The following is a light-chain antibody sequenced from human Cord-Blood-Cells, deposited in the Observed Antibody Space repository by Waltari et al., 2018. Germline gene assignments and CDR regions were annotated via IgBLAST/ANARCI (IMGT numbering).Light chain of an antibody. CDR2: KVS. J-gene: IGKJ3*01. CDR1: QSLVPRDGNTY. V-gene: IGKV2-30*02. CDR3: MQGTHQFT. Sequence: DVVMTQSPLSLPVTLGQPASISCRSSQSLVPRDGNTYLNWFQQRPGQSPRRLIYKVSNRDSGVPDRFSGSGSGTDFTLKISRVEAEDVGVYYCMQGTHQFTFGPGTKVDIK.